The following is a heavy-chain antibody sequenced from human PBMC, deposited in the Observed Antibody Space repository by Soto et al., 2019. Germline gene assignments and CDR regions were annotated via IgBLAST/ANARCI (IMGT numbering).Heavy chain of an antibody. V-gene: IGHV3-74*01. CDR3: ARADPILLWFGEPYVDV. Sequence: GGSLRLSCAASGFTFSSYWMHWVRQAPGKGLVWVSRINSDGSSTSYADSVKGRFTISRDNAKNTLYLQMNSLRAEDTAVYYCARADPILLWFGEPYVDVWGQGTTVTVSS. J-gene: IGHJ6*02. CDR2: INSDGSST. CDR1: GFTFSSYW. D-gene: IGHD3-10*01.